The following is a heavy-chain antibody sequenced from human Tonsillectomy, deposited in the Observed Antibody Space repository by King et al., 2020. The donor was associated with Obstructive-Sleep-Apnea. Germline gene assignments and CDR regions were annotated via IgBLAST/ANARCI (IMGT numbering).Heavy chain of an antibody. D-gene: IGHD3-9*01. CDR3: ARGYDILTGYPPQFDY. J-gene: IGHJ4*02. Sequence: QLQESGPGLVKPSQTLSLTCTVSGGSISSGGYYWRWIRQHPGKGLEWIGYIYYSGSTYYNPSLKSRVTISVDTSKNQFSLKLSSVTAADTAVYYCARGYDILTGYPPQFDYWGQGTLVTVSS. V-gene: IGHV4-31*03. CDR2: IYYSGST. CDR1: GGSISSGGYY.